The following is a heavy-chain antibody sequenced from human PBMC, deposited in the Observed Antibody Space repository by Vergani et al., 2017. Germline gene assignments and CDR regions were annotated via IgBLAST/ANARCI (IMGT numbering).Heavy chain of an antibody. V-gene: IGHV4-34*01. CDR2: IDHTGRP. CDR1: GGSFTSYH. CDR3: ARVNTETNGHLDYYYYMGV. D-gene: IGHD4-11*01. Sequence: QVQLQQWGGGLLKPSETLSLTCVVNGGSFTSYHWTWIRQSPGEGLEWVGDIDHTGRPDYNPSLKSRLTMSVDKSRNQFSLTLNSVTATDTAIYFCARVNTETNGHLDYYYYMGVWGQGTAVTVS. J-gene: IGHJ6*03.